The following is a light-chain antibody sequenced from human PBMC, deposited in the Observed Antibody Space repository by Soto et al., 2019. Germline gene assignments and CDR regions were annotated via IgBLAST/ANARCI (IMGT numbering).Light chain of an antibody. J-gene: IGKJ1*01. CDR3: QQSSSFPWT. Sequence: DIQMTQSPSSLSASVGDRVNITCRASQSISGYLNWYQQKEGRAPNLLIYVAATLQNGVPSRFSGTGSGTDFNLTLSRLQPDDVATYHCQQSSSFPWTFGQGTKVEMK. CDR2: VAA. CDR1: QSISGY. V-gene: IGKV1-39*01.